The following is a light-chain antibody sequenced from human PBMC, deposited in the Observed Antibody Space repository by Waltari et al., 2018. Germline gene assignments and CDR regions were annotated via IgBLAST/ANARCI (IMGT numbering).Light chain of an antibody. V-gene: IGLV1-44*01. CDR3: AAAWDDSLNGPV. Sequence: LTQPPSASGTPGQRVTISCSGSSSNIGSNTVNWYQLLPGTAPKLLIYSNSQRPSGVPDRFSGSKSGTSASLAISGLQSEDEADYYCAAAWDDSLNGPVFGGGTKLTVL. CDR1: SSNIGSNT. CDR2: SNS. J-gene: IGLJ2*01.